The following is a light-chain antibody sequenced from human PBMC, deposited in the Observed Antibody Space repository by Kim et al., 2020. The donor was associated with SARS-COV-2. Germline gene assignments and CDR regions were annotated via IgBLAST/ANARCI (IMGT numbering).Light chain of an antibody. CDR2: DAS. CDR3: QQCAHSPLA. J-gene: IGKJ4*01. CDR1: QTVTRNY. Sequence: EIVLTQSPATLSLSPGERATLSCRASQTVTRNYFAWYQQKPGQTPSLLLYDASYRATGIPDRFSGSGSGTDFTLTISRLDPEDFVVYFCQQCAHSPLAFGGGNRVEI. V-gene: IGKV3D-20*02.